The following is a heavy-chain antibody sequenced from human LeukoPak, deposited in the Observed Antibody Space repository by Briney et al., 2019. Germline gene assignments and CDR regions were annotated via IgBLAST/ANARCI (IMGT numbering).Heavy chain of an antibody. J-gene: IGHJ6*02. D-gene: IGHD6-6*01. CDR3: ARTVVAARLYYYYGMDV. V-gene: IGHV1-2*02. Sequence: ASVKVSCKAFGYTFTGYYMHWVRQAPGQGLEWMGWINPNSGGTNYAQKFQGRVTMTRDTSISTAYMELSRLRSDDTAVYYCARTVVAARLYYYYGMDVWGQGTTVTVSS. CDR2: INPNSGGT. CDR1: GYTFTGYY.